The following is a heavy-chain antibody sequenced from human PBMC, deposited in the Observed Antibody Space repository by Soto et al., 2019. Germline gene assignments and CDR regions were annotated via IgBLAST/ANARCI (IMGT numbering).Heavy chain of an antibody. CDR1: GCTLRAYY. J-gene: IGHJ6*01. V-gene: IGHV3-11*06. D-gene: IGHD3-3*02. CDR3: ATISPADYYYGREV. CDR2: ISSSSSYR. Sequence: ALRRSGSPAGCTLRAYYMGWIRQAAGKGLECVSCISSSSSYRNYADSVKGRFTISRDPAKNSLYLQMNSLSAEDTAVSYCATISPADYYYGREVWGQGPTGNVSS.